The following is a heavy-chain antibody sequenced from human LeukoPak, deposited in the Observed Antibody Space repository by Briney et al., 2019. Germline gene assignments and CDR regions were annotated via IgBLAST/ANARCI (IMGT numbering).Heavy chain of an antibody. CDR1: GFTFSSYG. J-gene: IGHJ3*02. CDR2: IWYDGSNK. D-gene: IGHD6-19*01. Sequence: GGSLRLSCSASGFTFSSYGMHWVRQAPGKGPEWVAVIWYDGSNKYYADSVKGRFTISRDNSKNTLYLETNSLRAEDTAAYYCARAYSSGNDAFDIWGQGTMVTVSS. V-gene: IGHV3-33*08. CDR3: ARAYSSGNDAFDI.